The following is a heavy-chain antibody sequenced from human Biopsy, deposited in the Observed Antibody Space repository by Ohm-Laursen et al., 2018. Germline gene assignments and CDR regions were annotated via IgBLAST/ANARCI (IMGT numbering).Heavy chain of an antibody. CDR1: GGTYSGYY. CDR3: ARFIVPSLHCSNGVCPIRWFDP. J-gene: IGHJ5*02. CDR2: VHHDGRA. Sequence: SYTLSLTCAVYGGTYSGYYWSWIRQPPGKGLEWIGEVHHDGRANYNPSLKSRVTISGDMSKKQFSLKLSGVTAADTAVYYCARFIVPSLHCSNGVCPIRWFDPWGQGTLVTVFS. D-gene: IGHD2-2*01. V-gene: IGHV4-34*01.